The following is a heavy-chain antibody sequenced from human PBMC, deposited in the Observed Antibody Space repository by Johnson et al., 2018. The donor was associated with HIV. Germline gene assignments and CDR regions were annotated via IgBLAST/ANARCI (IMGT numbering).Heavy chain of an antibody. Sequence: VQLVESGGGLAKPAWSPRLSCAASQFTFSSNYMSWVSQAPGKGLEWVSVIYSGGSTYYADPVKGRFTISRDNSKNTLYLQMNSLRAEDTAVYYCARVFSSLTSPPDIWGQGTMVTVSS. V-gene: IGHV3-66*01. J-gene: IGHJ3*02. CDR3: ARVFSSLTSPPDI. CDR2: IYSGGST. D-gene: IGHD6-6*01. CDR1: QFTFSSNY.